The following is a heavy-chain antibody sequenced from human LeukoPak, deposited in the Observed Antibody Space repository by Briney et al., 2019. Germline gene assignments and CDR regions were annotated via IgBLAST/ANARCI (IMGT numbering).Heavy chain of an antibody. Sequence: SETLSLTCTVSGGSISSSSYYWGWIRQPPGKGLEWIGSIYYSGSTYYNPSLKSRVTISVDTSKNQFSLKLSSVTAADTAVYYCATGLGYSIFIDYWGQGTLVTVSS. CDR2: IYYSGST. J-gene: IGHJ4*02. V-gene: IGHV4-39*01. D-gene: IGHD6-13*01. CDR3: ATGLGYSIFIDY. CDR1: GGSISSSSYY.